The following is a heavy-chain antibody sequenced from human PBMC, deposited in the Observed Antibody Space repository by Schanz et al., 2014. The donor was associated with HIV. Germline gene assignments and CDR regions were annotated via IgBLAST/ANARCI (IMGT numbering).Heavy chain of an antibody. J-gene: IGHJ4*02. CDR2: ISYDGSNK. V-gene: IGHV3-30*18. D-gene: IGHD6-13*01. CDR3: AKEMAVAATVTMVDY. CDR1: GFTFSTHW. Sequence: VQLLESGGGLVQPGGSLRLSCAASGFTFSTHWMSWVRQAPGKGLEWVAVISYDGSNKYYADSVKGRFTISRDNSMNTLYLQMNSLRAEDTAVYYCAKEMAVAATVTMVDYWGQGTLLTVSS.